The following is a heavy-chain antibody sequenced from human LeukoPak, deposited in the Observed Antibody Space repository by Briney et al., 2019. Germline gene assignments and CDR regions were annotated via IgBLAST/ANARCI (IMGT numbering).Heavy chain of an antibody. V-gene: IGHV4-59*01. CDR3: ARAVHYSGTSDQYTGGWYYFDF. Sequence: SETLSLTCTVSGGSIGNYYWSWIRQPPGKGLEWIGNINDSGSTNSNPSPKSRATISVDMSRKHFFLDLSSVTAADTAVYYCARAVHYSGTSDQYTGGWYYFDFWGQGTLVTVSS. CDR2: INDSGST. J-gene: IGHJ4*02. CDR1: GGSIGNYY. D-gene: IGHD3-10*01.